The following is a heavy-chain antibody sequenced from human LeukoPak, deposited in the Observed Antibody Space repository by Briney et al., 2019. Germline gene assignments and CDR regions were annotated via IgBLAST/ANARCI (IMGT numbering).Heavy chain of an antibody. CDR1: GGTFSSHA. CDR3: ARGDSGYDYGFDN. Sequence: SVKVSCKASGGTFSSHAISWVRQAPGQGLERVGGIIPIFGTTNYAQKFEGRVTITTDESTSTGYMELRSLRSDDTAVYYCARGDSGYDYGFDNWGQGTPVTVSS. J-gene: IGHJ4*02. V-gene: IGHV1-69*05. CDR2: IIPIFGTT. D-gene: IGHD5-12*01.